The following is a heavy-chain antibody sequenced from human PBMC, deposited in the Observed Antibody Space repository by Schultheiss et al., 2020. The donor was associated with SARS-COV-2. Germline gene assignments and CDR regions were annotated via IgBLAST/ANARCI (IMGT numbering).Heavy chain of an antibody. CDR3: ATDPGSAPFQY. J-gene: IGHJ1*01. Sequence: GGSLRLSCAASGFTFSDTWMTWVRQAPGKGLEWVGRIKSKTDGATTDYAAPVKDRSTISRDDSKNTLYLQMNSLKTEDTAVYYCATDPGSAPFQYWGQGSLVTVSS. CDR2: IKSKTDGATT. D-gene: IGHD2/OR15-2a*01. V-gene: IGHV3-15*01. CDR1: GFTFSDTW.